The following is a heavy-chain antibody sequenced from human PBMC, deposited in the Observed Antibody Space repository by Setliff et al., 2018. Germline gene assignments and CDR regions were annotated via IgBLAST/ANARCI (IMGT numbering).Heavy chain of an antibody. J-gene: IGHJ4*02. CDR1: GFTFSNDW. CDR3: ARADSDSYYPYYFDF. V-gene: IGHV3-15*01. CDR2: IKSKTDGGTT. Sequence: GGSLRLSCAASGFTFSNDWMSWVRQAPGKGLEWIGHIKSKTDGGTTDYAAPVKGRFTISRDDSKNTLYLQMNSLRAEDTGKYFCARADSDSYYPYYFDFWGQGVLVTVSS. D-gene: IGHD3-22*01.